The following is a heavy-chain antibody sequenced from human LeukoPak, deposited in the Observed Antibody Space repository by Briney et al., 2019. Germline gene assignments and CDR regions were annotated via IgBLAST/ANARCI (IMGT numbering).Heavy chain of an antibody. J-gene: IGHJ6*02. CDR2: INHSGST. D-gene: IGHD6-6*01. CDR1: GGSFSGYY. CDR3: ARVIAARSYYYGMDV. V-gene: IGHV4-34*01. Sequence: SETLSLTCAVYGGSFSGYYWSWIRRPPGKGLEWIGEINHSGSTNYNPSLKSRVTISVDTSKNQFSLKLSPVTAADTAVYYCARVIAARSYYYGMDVWGQGTTVTVSS.